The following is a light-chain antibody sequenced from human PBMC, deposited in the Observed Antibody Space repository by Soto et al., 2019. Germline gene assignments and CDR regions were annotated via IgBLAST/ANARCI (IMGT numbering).Light chain of an antibody. CDR2: DAS. J-gene: IGKJ5*01. CDR1: QSVSRY. CDR3: QQRSNWPAIT. V-gene: IGKV3-11*01. Sequence: EIVLPQSPATLSLSPGASSPLSCRASQSVSRYLAWYQQKPGQAPRLLIYDASNRATGIPARFSGSGSGTDFTLTISSLEPEDFAVYSCQQRSNWPAITFGEGTRLEIK.